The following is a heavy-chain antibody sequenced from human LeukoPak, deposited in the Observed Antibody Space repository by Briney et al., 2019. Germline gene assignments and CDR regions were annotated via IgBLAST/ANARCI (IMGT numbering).Heavy chain of an antibody. CDR3: ASPPSGWQRYYFDY. CDR1: GFTFSSYA. V-gene: IGHV3-30-3*01. Sequence: GGSLRLSCAASGFTFSSYAMSWVRQAPGKGLEWVAVISYDGSNKYYADSVKGRFTISRDNSKNTLYLQMNSLRAEDTAVYYCASPPSGWQRYYFDYWGQGTLVTVSS. J-gene: IGHJ4*02. D-gene: IGHD6-19*01. CDR2: ISYDGSNK.